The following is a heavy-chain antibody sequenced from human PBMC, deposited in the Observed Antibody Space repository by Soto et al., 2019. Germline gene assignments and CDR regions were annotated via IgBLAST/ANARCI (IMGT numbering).Heavy chain of an antibody. CDR1: GFPFSNYA. D-gene: IGHD3-3*01. CDR3: AKDGLYHDFWSGYSRQEWFDP. J-gene: IGHJ5*02. Sequence: GSVGLSCAASGFPFSNYAMSGVRQAPGKGLEWVSAIRGSGGSTYYADSVKGRFTISRDNSENTLFLQMNSLRAEDTAVYYCAKDGLYHDFWSGYSRQEWFDPWGQGTLVTVSS. V-gene: IGHV3-23*01. CDR2: IRGSGGST.